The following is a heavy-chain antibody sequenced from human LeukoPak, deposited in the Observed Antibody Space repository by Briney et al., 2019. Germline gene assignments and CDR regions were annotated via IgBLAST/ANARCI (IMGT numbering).Heavy chain of an antibody. J-gene: IGHJ4*02. D-gene: IGHD6-19*01. CDR1: GYTFTGYY. CDR2: INPDSGGT. CDR3: ATYSSGWYEYFDY. V-gene: IGHV1-2*02. Sequence: ASVKVSCKASGYTFTGYYMHWVRQAPGQGLEWMGWINPDSGGTKYAQKFQGRVTMTRDTSISTAYMELSRLRSDDTAVYYCATYSSGWYEYFDYWGQGTLVTVSS.